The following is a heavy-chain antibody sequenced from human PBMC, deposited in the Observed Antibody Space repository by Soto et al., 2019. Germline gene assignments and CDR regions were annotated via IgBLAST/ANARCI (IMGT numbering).Heavy chain of an antibody. CDR2: INHSGST. J-gene: IGHJ4*02. CDR1: GGSFSGYY. Sequence: SETLSLTCAVYGGSFSGYYWSWIRQPPGKGLEWIGEINHSGSTNYNPSLKSRVTISVDTSKNQFSLKLSSVTAADTAVYYCARRRGYYCSSTSCYFDYWGQGTLVTVS. V-gene: IGHV4-34*01. CDR3: ARRRGYYCSSTSCYFDY. D-gene: IGHD2-2*01.